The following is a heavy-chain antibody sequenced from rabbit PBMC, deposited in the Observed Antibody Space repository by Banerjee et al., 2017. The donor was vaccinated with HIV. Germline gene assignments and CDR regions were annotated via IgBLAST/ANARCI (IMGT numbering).Heavy chain of an antibody. CDR2: IGAGSGTT. CDR3: ARGSAYAGAGYAL. CDR1: GFSFSTNYH. D-gene: IGHD4-2*01. Sequence: QEQLVESGGGLVQPEGSLTLTCTASGFSFSTNYHMCWVRQAPGKGLEWIGCIGAGSGTTYYATWAKGRFTISKTSSTTVALQMTSLTAADTATSFCARGSAYAGAGYALWGQGTLVTVS. V-gene: IGHV1S45*01. J-gene: IGHJ4*01.